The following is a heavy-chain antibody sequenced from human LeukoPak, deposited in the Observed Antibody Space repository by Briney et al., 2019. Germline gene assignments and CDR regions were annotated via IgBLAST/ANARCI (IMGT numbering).Heavy chain of an antibody. D-gene: IGHD5-24*01. J-gene: IGHJ4*02. CDR3: ARASRDGYNSLYYFDY. V-gene: IGHV3-66*01. Sequence: GGSLRLSCAASGFTVSSNYMSWVRQAPGKGLEWVSVIYSGGSTYYADSVKGRFAISRDNSKNTLYLQMNSLSAEDTAVYYCARASRDGYNSLYYFDYWGQGTLLTVSS. CDR1: GFTVSSNY. CDR2: IYSGGST.